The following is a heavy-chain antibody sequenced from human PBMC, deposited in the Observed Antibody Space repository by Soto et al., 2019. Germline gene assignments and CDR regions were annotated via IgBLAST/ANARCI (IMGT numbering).Heavy chain of an antibody. Sequence: WETLSLTCTVSGGSISSYYWSWIRQPPGKGLEWIGYIYYSGSTNYNPSLKSRVTISVDTSKNQFSLKLSSVTAADTAVYYCARDLTGTPVYWGQGTLVTVSS. J-gene: IGHJ4*02. CDR3: ARDLTGTPVY. V-gene: IGHV4-59*01. D-gene: IGHD3-9*01. CDR2: IYYSGST. CDR1: GGSISSYY.